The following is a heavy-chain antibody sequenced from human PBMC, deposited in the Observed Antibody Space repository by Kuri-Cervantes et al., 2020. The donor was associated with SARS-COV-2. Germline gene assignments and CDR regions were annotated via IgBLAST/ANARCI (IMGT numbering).Heavy chain of an antibody. V-gene: IGHV7-4-1*02. Sequence: ASVKVSCKASGYTFTSYGISWVRQAPGQGLEWMGWINTNTGNPTYAQGFTGRFVFSLDTSVSTAYLQISSLKAEDTAVYYCARDEVAEEGWADFDYWGQGTLVTVSS. CDR2: INTNTGNP. CDR1: GYTFTSYG. J-gene: IGHJ4*02. D-gene: IGHD5-12*01. CDR3: ARDEVAEEGWADFDY.